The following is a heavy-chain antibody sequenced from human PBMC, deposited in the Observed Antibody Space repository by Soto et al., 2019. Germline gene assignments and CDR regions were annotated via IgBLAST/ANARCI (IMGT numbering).Heavy chain of an antibody. CDR3: ARDTIYCSGGSCYWDY. CDR2: ISAYNGNT. Sequence: GASVKVSCKASGYTFTSYGISWVRQAPGQGLEWMGWISAYNGNTNYAQKLQGRVTMTTDTSTSTAYMELRSLRSDDTAVYYCARDTIYCSGGSCYWDYWGQGTLVPVSS. D-gene: IGHD2-15*01. V-gene: IGHV1-18*01. J-gene: IGHJ4*02. CDR1: GYTFTSYG.